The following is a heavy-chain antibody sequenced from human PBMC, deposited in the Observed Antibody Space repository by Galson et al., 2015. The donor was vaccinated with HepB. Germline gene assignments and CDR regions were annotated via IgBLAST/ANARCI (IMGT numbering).Heavy chain of an antibody. CDR3: AKVSDTAMVTVGYFDY. CDR2: INTDASSI. V-gene: IGHV3-74*01. CDR1: GFRFSSSW. Sequence: SLRLSCAVSGFRFSSSWMHWVRQAPGKGLVWVSRINTDASSIIYADSVKGRFTISRDNAKNTLYLQMNSLRAEDTAVYYCAKVSDTAMVTVGYFDYWGQGTLVTVSS. D-gene: IGHD5-18*01. J-gene: IGHJ4*02.